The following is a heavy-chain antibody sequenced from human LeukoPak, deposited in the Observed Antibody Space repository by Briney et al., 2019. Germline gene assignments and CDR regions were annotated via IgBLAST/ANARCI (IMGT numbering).Heavy chain of an antibody. CDR2: IYYSGST. CDR1: GGSISRHY. J-gene: IGHJ4*02. CDR3: ARGGNIAARRAVLDY. V-gene: IGHV4-59*11. D-gene: IGHD6-6*01. Sequence: SETLSLTCTVSGGSISRHYWSWIRQPTGRGLEWIGYIYYSGSTNYNPSLKSRVTISVDTSKNQFSLKLSSVTAADTAVYYCARGGNIAARRAVLDYWGQGTLVTVSS.